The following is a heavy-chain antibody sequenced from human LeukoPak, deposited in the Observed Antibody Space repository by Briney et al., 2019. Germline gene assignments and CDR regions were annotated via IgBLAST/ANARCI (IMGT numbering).Heavy chain of an antibody. CDR1: WFTVSSNY. J-gene: IGHJ4*02. D-gene: IGHD5-24*01. CDR3: ARGAGYNYPYYFDY. V-gene: IGHV3-53*01. CDR2: IYGGGNI. Sequence: GGSLRLSCAASWFTVSSNYMNWVRQAPGKGLEWGSVIYGGGNIYYADSVKGRFTISRDNSKNTLYLQMNSLRAEDTAVYYCARGAGYNYPYYFDYWGQGTLVTVSS.